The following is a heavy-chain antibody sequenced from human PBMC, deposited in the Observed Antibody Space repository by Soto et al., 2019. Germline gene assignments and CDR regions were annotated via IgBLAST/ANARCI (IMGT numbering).Heavy chain of an antibody. J-gene: IGHJ4*02. Sequence: SLRLSCAASGFTFDDYAMHWVRQAPGKGLEWVSGISWNSGSIGYADSVKGRFTISRDNAKNSLYLQMNSLRAEDTALYYCAKDSSGWIDFWGQGTLVTVFS. D-gene: IGHD6-19*01. CDR3: AKDSSGWIDF. CDR1: GFTFDDYA. CDR2: ISWNSGSI. V-gene: IGHV3-9*01.